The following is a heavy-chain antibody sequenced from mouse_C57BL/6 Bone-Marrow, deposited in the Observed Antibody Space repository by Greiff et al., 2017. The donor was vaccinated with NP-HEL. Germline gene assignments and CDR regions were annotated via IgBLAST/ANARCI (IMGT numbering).Heavy chain of an antibody. CDR3: ASLGPLYAMDY. CDR1: GYAFSSYW. D-gene: IGHD4-1*01. Sequence: QVQPQQSGAELVKPGASVKISCKASGYAFSSYWMNWVKQRPGKGLEWIGQIYPGDGDTNYNGKFKGKATLTADKSSSTAYMQLSSLTSEDSAVYFCASLGPLYAMDYWGQGTSVTVSS. V-gene: IGHV1-80*01. CDR2: IYPGDGDT. J-gene: IGHJ4*01.